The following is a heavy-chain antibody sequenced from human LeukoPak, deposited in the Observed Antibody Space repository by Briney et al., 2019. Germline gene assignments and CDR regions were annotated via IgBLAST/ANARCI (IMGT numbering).Heavy chain of an antibody. D-gene: IGHD6-19*01. CDR2: IHTSGST. J-gene: IGHJ4*02. CDR3: ARPRSSSGWDGDFDS. V-gene: IGHV4-4*07. Sequence: SETLSLTCTVSGGSISNNYWSWIRQPAGKGLEWIGRIHTSGSTNYNPSLKRRVTMSVDTSKNHFSLKLSSVTAADTAVYYCARPRSSSGWDGDFDSWGQGTLVTVSS. CDR1: GGSISNNY.